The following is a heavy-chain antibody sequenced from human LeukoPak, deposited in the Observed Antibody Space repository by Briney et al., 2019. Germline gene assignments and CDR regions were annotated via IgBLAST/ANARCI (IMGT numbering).Heavy chain of an antibody. CDR3: AKELGYSYGYGIGY. CDR1: GFTFDDYG. D-gene: IGHD5-18*01. J-gene: IGHJ4*02. CDR2: IWYDGSNK. Sequence: GGSLRLSCAASGFTFDDYGMSLVRQAPGKGLEWVAVIWYDGSNKYYADSVKGRFTISRDNSKNTLYLQMNSLRAEDTAVYYCAKELGYSYGYGIGYWGQGTLVTVSS. V-gene: IGHV3-33*06.